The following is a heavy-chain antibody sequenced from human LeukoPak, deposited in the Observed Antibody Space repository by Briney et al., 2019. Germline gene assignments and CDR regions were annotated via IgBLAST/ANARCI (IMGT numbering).Heavy chain of an antibody. Sequence: PSETLSLTCTVSGYSISSGYYWGWIRQPPGKGLEWIGYIYYSGSTNYNPSLKSRVTISVDTSKNQFSLKLSSVTAADTAVYYCARARGSTVTNKFDYWGQGTLVTVSS. CDR2: IYYSGST. D-gene: IGHD4-17*01. J-gene: IGHJ4*02. CDR1: GYSISSGYY. V-gene: IGHV4-59*01. CDR3: ARARGSTVTNKFDY.